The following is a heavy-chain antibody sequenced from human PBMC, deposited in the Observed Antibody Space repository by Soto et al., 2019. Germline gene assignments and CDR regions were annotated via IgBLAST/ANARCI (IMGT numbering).Heavy chain of an antibody. CDR3: ARANYFDY. J-gene: IGHJ4*02. CDR2: IYYSGST. V-gene: IGHV4-59*01. Sequence: SETRSLACTVSGGSIRSYYWSWFRQPPGKGLEWIGNIYYSGSTNYNPSLKSRVTISLDTSKNQFSLKLSSVTAADTAVYYCARANYFDYWGQGTLVTVSS. CDR1: GGSIRSYY.